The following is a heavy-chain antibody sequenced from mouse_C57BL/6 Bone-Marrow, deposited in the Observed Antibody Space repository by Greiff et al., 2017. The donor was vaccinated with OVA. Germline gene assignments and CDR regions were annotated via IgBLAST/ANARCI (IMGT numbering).Heavy chain of an antibody. CDR2: ISNGGGST. CDR1: GFTFSDYY. Sequence: DVKLQESGGGLVQPGGSLKLSCAASGFTFSDYYMYWVRQTPEKRLEWVAYISNGGGSTYYPDTVKGRFTISRDNAKNTLYLQMSRLKSEDTAMYYCARPRGFAYWGQGTLVTVSA. CDR3: ARPRGFAY. V-gene: IGHV5-12*01. J-gene: IGHJ3*01.